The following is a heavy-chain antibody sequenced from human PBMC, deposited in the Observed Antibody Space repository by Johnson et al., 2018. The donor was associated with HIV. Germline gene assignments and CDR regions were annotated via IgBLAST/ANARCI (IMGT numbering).Heavy chain of an antibody. V-gene: IGHV3-30*02. CDR2: RRYDGSNE. J-gene: IGHJ3*02. CDR1: GFTFTTFD. Sequence: QVQLVESGGGVVQPGGSLRLSCVASGFTFTTFDIHWVRQTPGERLEWVALRRYDGSNEYYTDSVTGRFTISRDNSKNTLYLQMNSLRVEDTGVFYCAIHPWAQAAFDIWGQGTMVTVSS. CDR3: AIHPWAQAAFDI.